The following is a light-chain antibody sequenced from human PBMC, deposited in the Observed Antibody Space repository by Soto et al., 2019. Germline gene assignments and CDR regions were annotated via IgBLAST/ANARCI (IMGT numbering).Light chain of an antibody. CDR3: HQYRCPPAT. J-gene: IGKJ2*01. V-gene: IGKV3-20*01. CDR2: GAS. Sequence: EIVVTQSPGTLSLSPGERATLSCRTSQSVSSYLAWYQHKPGQAPRLLIYGASMRAPGIPDRFSASGSGTDFPLNITELAHEAFQVYYCHQYRCPPATFGPGTKLDIK. CDR1: QSVSSY.